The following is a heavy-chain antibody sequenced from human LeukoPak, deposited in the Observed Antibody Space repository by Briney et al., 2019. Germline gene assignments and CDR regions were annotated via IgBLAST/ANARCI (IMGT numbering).Heavy chain of an antibody. CDR1: GYTFTSYG. D-gene: IGHD4-23*01. CDR3: ASSIPGATVAS. CDR2: ISAYNGNT. Sequence: ASVKVSCKASGYTFTSYGISWERQAPGQGLEWMGWISAYNGNTNYAQKLQGRVTMTTDTSTSTAYMELRSLRSDDTAVYYCASSIPGATVASWGQGTLVTVSS. J-gene: IGHJ5*02. V-gene: IGHV1-18*01.